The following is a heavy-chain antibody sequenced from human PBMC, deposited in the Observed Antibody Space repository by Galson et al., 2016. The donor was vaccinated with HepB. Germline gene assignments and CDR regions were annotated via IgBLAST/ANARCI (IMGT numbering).Heavy chain of an antibody. Sequence: SLRLSCAASGFSVSNNKMSWVRQAPGKGLEWVSVKNADGRTFYVDSVKGRFTIARDNSKNMVFLQMNNLRAEDTAVYYCATNLGFLEGALDVWGQGTTVIVSS. CDR2: KNADGRT. J-gene: IGHJ6*02. CDR1: GFSVSNNK. CDR3: ATNLGFLEGALDV. D-gene: IGHD3-3*01. V-gene: IGHV3-53*01.